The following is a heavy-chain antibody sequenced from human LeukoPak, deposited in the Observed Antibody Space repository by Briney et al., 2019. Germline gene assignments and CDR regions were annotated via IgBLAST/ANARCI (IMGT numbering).Heavy chain of an antibody. Sequence: GGSLRLSCAASGFTFSLYWMSWVRQAPGKGLEWVANIKEDGSEKYYVDSVKGRFIIPRDNAKNSLYLQMNSLRAEDTAVYYCARDIYGSGSYYYFDYWGQGTLVTVSS. J-gene: IGHJ4*02. D-gene: IGHD3-10*01. CDR2: IKEDGSEK. CDR3: ARDIYGSGSYYYFDY. CDR1: GFTFSLYW. V-gene: IGHV3-7*04.